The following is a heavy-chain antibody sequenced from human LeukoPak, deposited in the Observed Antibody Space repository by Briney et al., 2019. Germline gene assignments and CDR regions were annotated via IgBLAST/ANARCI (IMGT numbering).Heavy chain of an antibody. CDR3: ARDGDLGSGSYDY. J-gene: IGHJ4*02. CDR2: IYDSGST. V-gene: IGHV4-59*01. CDR1: GGSISSYY. Sequence: PSETLSLTCTVSGGSISSYYWGWIRQPPGKGLEWIGYIYDSGSTNYNPSLKSRVTISVDTSKNQFSLKLTSATAADTAVYYCARDGDLGSGSYDYWGQGTLVTVSS. D-gene: IGHD3-10*01.